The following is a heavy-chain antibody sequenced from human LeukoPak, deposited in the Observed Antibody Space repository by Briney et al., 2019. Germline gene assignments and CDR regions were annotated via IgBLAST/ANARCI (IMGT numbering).Heavy chain of an antibody. CDR3: ARGTGKQATGLFDY. D-gene: IGHD1-14*01. CDR1: GFTFTSYW. CDR2: IKQDGSEK. Sequence: GGSLRLSCAASGFTFTSYWLSWVRQAPGKGLDWVANIKQDGSEKYYVDSVKGRFTMSRDNAKNSLYLQMNSLRAEDTAVYYCARGTGKQATGLFDYWGQGTLVTVSS. J-gene: IGHJ4*02. V-gene: IGHV3-7*04.